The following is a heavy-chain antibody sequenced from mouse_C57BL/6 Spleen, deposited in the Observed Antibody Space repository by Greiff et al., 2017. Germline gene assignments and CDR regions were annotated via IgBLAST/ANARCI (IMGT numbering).Heavy chain of an antibody. J-gene: IGHJ3*01. V-gene: IGHV1-81*01. D-gene: IGHD1-1*01. CDR2: IYPRSGNT. CDR1: GYTFTSYG. Sequence: QVQLKESGAELARPGASVKLSCKASGYTFTSYGISWVKQRTGQGLEWIGEIYPRSGNTYYNEKFKGKATLTADKSSSTAYMELRSLTSEDSAVYFCARYEYYGGFAYWGQGTLVTVSA. CDR3: ARYEYYGGFAY.